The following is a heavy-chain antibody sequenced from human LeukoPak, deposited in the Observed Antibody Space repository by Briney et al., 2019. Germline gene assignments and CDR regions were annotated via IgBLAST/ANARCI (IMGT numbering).Heavy chain of an antibody. CDR1: GGTFSSYA. D-gene: IGHD6-19*01. J-gene: IGHJ4*02. Sequence: ASVKVSCKASGGTFSSYAISWVRQAPGQGLEWMGRIIPILGIANYAQKFQGRVTITADKSTSTAYMELSSLRSEDTAVYYCARSSTIAVAATGFDYWGQGTLVTVSS. V-gene: IGHV1-69*04. CDR2: IIPILGIA. CDR3: ARSSTIAVAATGFDY.